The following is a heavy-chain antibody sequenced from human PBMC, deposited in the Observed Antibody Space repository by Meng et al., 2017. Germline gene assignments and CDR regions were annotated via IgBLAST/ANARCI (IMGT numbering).Heavy chain of an antibody. CDR1: GGSFSGYY. D-gene: IGHD3-22*01. V-gene: IGHV4-34*01. CDR2: INHSGST. J-gene: IGHJ5*02. Sequence: TLSLTCAVYGGSFSGYYWSWIRQPPGKGLEWIGEINHSGSTNYNPSLKSRVTISVDTSKNQFSLKLSSVTAADTAVYYCARGKYYYDSSGYTDTWGQGTLV. CDR3: ARGKYYYDSSGYTDT.